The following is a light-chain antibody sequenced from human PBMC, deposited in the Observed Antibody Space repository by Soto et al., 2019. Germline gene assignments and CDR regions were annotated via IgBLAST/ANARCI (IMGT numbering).Light chain of an antibody. CDR3: QHYANSPWT. J-gene: IGKJ1*01. CDR1: QSISDT. V-gene: IGKV3-15*01. CDR2: GAS. Sequence: EIVMTPSPSTLSVSPGGRATLSCRASQSISDTLAWYQQKPGQAPRLLIYGASKRATGFPARFSGSGSGTDFTLTISRLEPEDFAVYYCQHYANSPWTFGQGTKVDIK.